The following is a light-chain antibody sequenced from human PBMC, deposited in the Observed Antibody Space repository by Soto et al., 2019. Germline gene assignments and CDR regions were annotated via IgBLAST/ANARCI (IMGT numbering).Light chain of an antibody. CDR1: QSVSTH. CDR3: QQYNYLVT. V-gene: IGKV3-15*01. J-gene: IGKJ4*01. CDR2: AAS. Sequence: IVMTQSPATLSVSPGERVTLSCRACQSVSTHLAWYQQKPGQAPRLLMYAASTRANGIPARFSGSGSGTEFTLTITSLPSEDFALYYCQQYNYLVTFGGGTKVEIK.